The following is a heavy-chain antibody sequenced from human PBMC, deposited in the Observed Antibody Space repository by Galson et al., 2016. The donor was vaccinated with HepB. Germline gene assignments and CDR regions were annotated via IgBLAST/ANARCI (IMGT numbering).Heavy chain of an antibody. CDR2: INPSDGTT. D-gene: IGHD1/OR15-1a*01. CDR3: ASENIPSSSPGPVYYGMDV. Sequence: SVKVSCKASGYTFTIYYNHWVRQAPGQGLEWLGIINPSDGTTIYAQKFQGRVTMTRDTSTSTVYMELSSLRAQDPAVYYCASENIPSSSPGPVYYGMDVWGQGTTVIVSS. J-gene: IGHJ6*02. V-gene: IGHV1-46*01. CDR1: GYTFTIYY.